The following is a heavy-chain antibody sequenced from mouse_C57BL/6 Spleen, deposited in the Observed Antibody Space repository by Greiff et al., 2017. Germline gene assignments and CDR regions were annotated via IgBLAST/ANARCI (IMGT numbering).Heavy chain of an antibody. J-gene: IGHJ4*01. CDR3: ARGATVVATPMDY. CDR1: GFNIKDYY. CDR2: IDPEDGET. D-gene: IGHD1-1*01. V-gene: IGHV14-2*01. Sequence: VQLKESGAELVKPGASLKLSCTASGFNIKDYYMHWVKQRTEHGLEWIGRIDPEDGETKYAPKFQGKATITADTSSNTAYLQLSSLTSEDTAVYYCARGATVVATPMDYWGQGTSVTVSS.